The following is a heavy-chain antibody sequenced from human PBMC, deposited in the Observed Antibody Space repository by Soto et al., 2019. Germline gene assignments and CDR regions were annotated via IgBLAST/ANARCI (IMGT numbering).Heavy chain of an antibody. J-gene: IGHJ1*01. CDR1: GGTFSSYA. CDR3: ARVQKNIAAAPYFQH. D-gene: IGHD6-13*01. V-gene: IGHV1-69*13. Sequence: ASVKVSCKASGGTFSSYAISWVRQAPGQGLEWMGGIIPIFGTANYAQKFQGRVTITADESTSTAYMELSSLRSEDTAVYYCARVQKNIAAAPYFQHWGQGTLVTVSS. CDR2: IIPIFGTA.